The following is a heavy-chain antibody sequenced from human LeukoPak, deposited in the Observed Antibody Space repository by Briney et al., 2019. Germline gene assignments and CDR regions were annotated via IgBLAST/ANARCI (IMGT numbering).Heavy chain of an antibody. CDR1: GYTFTSYD. V-gene: IGHV1-8*03. J-gene: IGHJ3*02. D-gene: IGHD3-22*01. CDR3: ARAGGGTYYYDSSGYSGAFDI. Sequence: ASVKVSCKASGYTFTSYDINWVRQATGQGLEWMGWMNPNSGNTGYAQKFQGRVTIMELSSLRAEDTAVYYCARAGGGTYYYDSSGYSGAFDIWGQGTMVTVSS. CDR2: MNPNSGNT.